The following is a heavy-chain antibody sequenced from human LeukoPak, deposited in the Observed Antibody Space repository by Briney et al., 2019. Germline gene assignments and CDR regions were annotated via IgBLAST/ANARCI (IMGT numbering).Heavy chain of an antibody. J-gene: IGHJ4*02. Sequence: GGSLRLSCAASGFTFSSYAMSWVRQAPGKGLEWVSVIFSGGDTYYADSVKGRFTISRDNSKNTLYLQMNSLRAEDTAVYYRARGSSRTSSGCWGQGTLVTVSS. CDR3: ARGSSRTSSGC. D-gene: IGHD6-6*01. CDR1: GFTFSSYA. CDR2: IFSGGDT. V-gene: IGHV3-53*01.